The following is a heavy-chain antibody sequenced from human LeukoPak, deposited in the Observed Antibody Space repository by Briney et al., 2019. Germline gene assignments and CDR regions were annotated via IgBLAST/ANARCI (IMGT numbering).Heavy chain of an antibody. J-gene: IGHJ6*02. CDR1: GFTFDEYA. Sequence: GGSLRLSCAASGFTFDEYAMHGVRQAPGKGREWVSGISWNRGSIGYADSVKGRFTISRDNAKNSLYLQMNSLRAEDTALYYCAKDLAVALMYYYGMAVWGQGPTVTVSS. CDR3: AKDLAVALMYYYGMAV. D-gene: IGHD6-19*01. CDR2: ISWNRGSI. V-gene: IGHV3-9*01.